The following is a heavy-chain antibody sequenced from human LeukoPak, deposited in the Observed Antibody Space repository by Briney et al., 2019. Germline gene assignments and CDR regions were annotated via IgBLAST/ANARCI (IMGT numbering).Heavy chain of an antibody. J-gene: IGHJ4*02. V-gene: IGHV4-34*01. CDR3: ARGRGEGDSSGYLPFDY. CDR2: INHSGST. CDR1: GGSFSGYY. D-gene: IGHD3-22*01. Sequence: PSETLSLTCAVYGGSFSGYYWSLIRQPPGKGLEWIGEINHSGSTNYNPSLKSRVTISVDTSKNQFSLKLSSVTAADTAVYYCARGRGEGDSSGYLPFDYWGQGTLVTVSS.